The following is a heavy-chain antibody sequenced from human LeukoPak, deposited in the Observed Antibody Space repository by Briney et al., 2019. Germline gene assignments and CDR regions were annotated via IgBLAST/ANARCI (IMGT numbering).Heavy chain of an antibody. J-gene: IGHJ4*02. CDR1: GFTFSTFS. CDR2: ISSTSNTI. CDR3: AKVHGKAVAANY. D-gene: IGHD6-19*01. Sequence: GGSLRLSCAASGFTFSTFSMDWVRQAPGRGLQWLSYISSTSNTIYYADSLKGRFTISRDNAKNSLYLQIDSLSVEDTAVYYCAKVHGKAVAANYWGQGTLVTVSS. V-gene: IGHV3-48*01.